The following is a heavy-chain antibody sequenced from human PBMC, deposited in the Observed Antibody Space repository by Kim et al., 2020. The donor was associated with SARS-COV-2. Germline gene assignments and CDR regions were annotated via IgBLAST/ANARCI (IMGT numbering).Heavy chain of an antibody. D-gene: IGHD5-18*01. Sequence: SVKVSCKASGGTFSSYAISWVRQAPGQGLEWMGGIIPIFGTANYAQKFQGRVTITADESTSTAYMELSSLRSEDTAVYYCARGSGYSYGSVHAFDIWGQGTMVTVSS. CDR3: ARGSGYSYGSVHAFDI. CDR2: IIPIFGTA. V-gene: IGHV1-69*13. J-gene: IGHJ3*02. CDR1: GGTFSSYA.